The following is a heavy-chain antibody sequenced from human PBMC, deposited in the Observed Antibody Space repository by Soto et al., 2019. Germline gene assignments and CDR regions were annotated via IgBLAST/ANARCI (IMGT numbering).Heavy chain of an antibody. CDR1: GFTFSSYG. CDR2: ISYDGSNK. V-gene: IGHV3-30*18. Sequence: QVQLVESGGGVVQPGRSLRLSCAASGFTFSSYGMHWVRQAPGKGLEWVAVISYDGSNKYYADSVKGRFTISRDNSKNTLYLQMNSLRAEDTAVYYCAKAYYDYIWGSYPHDPPFFDYWGQGTLVTVSS. CDR3: AKAYYDYIWGSYPHDPPFFDY. D-gene: IGHD3-16*02. J-gene: IGHJ4*02.